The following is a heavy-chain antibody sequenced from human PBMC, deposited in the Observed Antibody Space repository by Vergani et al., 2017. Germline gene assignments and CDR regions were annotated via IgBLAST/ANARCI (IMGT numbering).Heavy chain of an antibody. D-gene: IGHD5-12*01. CDR1: GFTFSDFY. CDR2: ISSSRTTI. Sequence: QVQLVASGGGLVKPGGSLRLTCAASGFTFSDFYMSWLRQAPGKGLEWLSYISSSRTTIYYADSVKGRFTISRDNAKNSLYLQMNSLRADDTAVYYCTKGSRGYTGYFFDYWGQGTLATVSS. CDR3: TKGSRGYTGYFFDY. J-gene: IGHJ4*02. V-gene: IGHV3-11*01.